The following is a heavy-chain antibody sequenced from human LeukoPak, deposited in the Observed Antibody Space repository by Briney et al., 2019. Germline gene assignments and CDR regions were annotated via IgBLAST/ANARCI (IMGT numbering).Heavy chain of an antibody. J-gene: IGHJ5*02. Sequence: PGGSLTLSCPASGFTFSSYSMNWVRQAPGKGREWVAYISISSSNLYYAASVKGPFTISRDNAKNSLYLQMNSLRAEDTAVYYCASQPPTITVVRGVIIREANWFDPWGQGTLVTVSS. CDR3: ASQPPTITVVRGVIIREANWFDP. D-gene: IGHD3-10*01. CDR1: GFTFSSYS. CDR2: ISISSSNL. V-gene: IGHV3-48*01.